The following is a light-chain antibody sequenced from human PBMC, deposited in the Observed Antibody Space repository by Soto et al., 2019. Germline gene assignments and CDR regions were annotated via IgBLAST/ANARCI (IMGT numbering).Light chain of an antibody. V-gene: IGKV3-15*01. CDR1: QSVSSN. J-gene: IGKJ4*01. CDR2: GAS. Sequence: EIVMTQSPATLSVSPGERATLSCRASQSVSSNLAWYQQKPGQAPRLLIYGASTRATGIPARFSGSGSGTEFTLTISSLQSEDFAVYYCQQYTVWPFTFGGGTTGDIK. CDR3: QQYTVWPFT.